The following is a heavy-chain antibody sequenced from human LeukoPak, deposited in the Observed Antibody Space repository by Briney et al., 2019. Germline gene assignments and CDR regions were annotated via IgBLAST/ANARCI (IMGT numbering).Heavy chain of an antibody. CDR1: GGSISSYY. J-gene: IGHJ4*02. D-gene: IGHD5-12*01. CDR2: IYYSGST. Sequence: SETLSLTCTVSGGSISSYYWSWIRQPPGKGLEWIGYIYYSGSTNYNPSLKSRVTISVDTSKNQFSLKLSSVTAADTAVYYCARVKNSSYDFATIDYWGQGTLVTVSS. CDR3: ARVKNSSYDFATIDY. V-gene: IGHV4-59*12.